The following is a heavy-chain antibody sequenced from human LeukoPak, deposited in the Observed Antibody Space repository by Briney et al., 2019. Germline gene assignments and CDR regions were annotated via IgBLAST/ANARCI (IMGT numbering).Heavy chain of an antibody. CDR2: ISYDGNIK. J-gene: IGHJ4*02. CDR1: GFSFTSYN. V-gene: IGHV3-30*03. D-gene: IGHD3-22*01. Sequence: GGSLRLSCAASGFSFTSYNFHWVRQAPGKGLQWLGFISYDGNIKYEDSVKGRFTISRDNSKNTLYLQMNSLKTEDTAVYYCTRDAESRYYDSSGYPYWGQGTLVTVSS. CDR3: TRDAESRYYDSSGYPY.